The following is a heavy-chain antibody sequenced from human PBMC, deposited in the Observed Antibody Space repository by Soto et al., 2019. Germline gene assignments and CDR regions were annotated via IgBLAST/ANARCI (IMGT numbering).Heavy chain of an antibody. CDR2: ISGSGGSS. J-gene: IGHJ4*02. CDR1: GFTFSNHA. Sequence: EVQLLESGGGLVQPGGSLRLSCAASGFTFSNHAMSWVRQAPGKGLEWVSVISGSGGSSYYADSVKGRFTISRDNSKNTLYLQVNSLGDEDTAVYYCAKPNLFCSSTSCYDYWGQGTLVTVSS. V-gene: IGHV3-23*01. D-gene: IGHD2-2*01. CDR3: AKPNLFCSSTSCYDY.